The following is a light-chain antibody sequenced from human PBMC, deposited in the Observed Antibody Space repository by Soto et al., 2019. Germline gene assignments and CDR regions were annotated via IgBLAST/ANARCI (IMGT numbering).Light chain of an antibody. CDR2: DVF. J-gene: IGKJ1*01. CDR3: QQYGTPPQT. CDR1: QSVTSTS. V-gene: IGKV3-20*01. Sequence: EIVLTQSPGALSLSPGERATLSCRASQSVTSTSLAWYQHKPGQAPRLLIYDVFSRATDIPARFSGSGSGTDFTLTISRLEPEDSAVFYCQQYGTPPQTFGQGTKVEIK.